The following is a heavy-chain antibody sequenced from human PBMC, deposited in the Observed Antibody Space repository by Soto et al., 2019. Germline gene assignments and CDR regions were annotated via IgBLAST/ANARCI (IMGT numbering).Heavy chain of an antibody. Sequence: EVQLVESVGGLVQPGGSLRLSCTASGFIFSSYWMHWVRQAPGKGLVWVSRVTNGESSTSYADSVKGRFTVSRDNARNTLYLQMDSLRVEDTAVYYCARGMQGSRYFDLWGRGTLVTVSS. V-gene: IGHV3-74*01. CDR1: GFIFSSYW. CDR2: VTNGESST. J-gene: IGHJ2*01. CDR3: ARGMQGSRYFDL.